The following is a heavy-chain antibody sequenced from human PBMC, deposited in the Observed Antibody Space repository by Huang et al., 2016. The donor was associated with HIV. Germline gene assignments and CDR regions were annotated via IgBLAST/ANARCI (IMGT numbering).Heavy chain of an antibody. CDR1: GGSIRSSDYH. CDR2: IYYKGSN. J-gene: IGHJ6*03. Sequence: QLLLQESGPGLVKPSEALALTCAVSGGSIRSSDYHWGWIRQPPGKGLEWIGSIYYKGSNHYRPYLKSRVTIAVDTSKNLFFLNLTSMTAADTAVYYCARHREGPVAYYSGWGSHLNYMDVWGRGRTVVVSS. CDR3: ARHREGPVAYYSGWGSHLNYMDV. D-gene: IGHD3-10*01. V-gene: IGHV4-39*01.